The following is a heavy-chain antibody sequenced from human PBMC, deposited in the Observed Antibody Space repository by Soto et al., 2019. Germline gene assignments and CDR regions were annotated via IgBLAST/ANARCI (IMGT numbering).Heavy chain of an antibody. CDR1: GFTFISYA. CDR3: ARDLVTMIVVVITGAFDI. Sequence: WGSLRLSCAASGFTFISYAMHCFRHSPFKGLEWVAVISYDGSNKYYADSVKGRFTISRDNSKNTLYLQMNSLRAEDTAVYYCARDLVTMIVVVITGAFDIWGQGTMVTVSS. J-gene: IGHJ3*02. CDR2: ISYDGSNK. V-gene: IGHV3-30-3*01. D-gene: IGHD3-22*01.